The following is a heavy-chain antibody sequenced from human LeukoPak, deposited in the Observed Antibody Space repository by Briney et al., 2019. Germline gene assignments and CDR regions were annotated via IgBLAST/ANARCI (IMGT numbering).Heavy chain of an antibody. V-gene: IGHV3-23*01. CDR2: ISGSGGST. CDR1: GFTFSSYA. J-gene: IGHJ6*02. CDR3: AKEGPYYDFWSGYLDV. Sequence: GGSLRLSCAASGFTFSSYAMSWVRQAPGKGLEWVSAISGSGGSTYYADSVKGRFTISRDNSKNTLYLQMNSLRAEDTAVYYCAKEGPYYDFWSGYLDVWGQGTTVTVSS. D-gene: IGHD3-3*01.